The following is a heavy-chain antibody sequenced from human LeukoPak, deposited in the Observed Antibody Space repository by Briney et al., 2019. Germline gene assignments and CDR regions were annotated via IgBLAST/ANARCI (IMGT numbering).Heavy chain of an antibody. Sequence: SETLSLTCTVSGYSISSGYYWGWIRQPPGKGLEWIGSIYHSGSTYYNPSLKSRVTISVDTSKNQFSLKLSSVTAADTAVYYCARDLGNSAQARWLQSADYYYYYMDVWGKGTTVTVSS. J-gene: IGHJ6*03. CDR1: GYSISSGYY. CDR2: IYHSGST. CDR3: ARDLGNSAQARWLQSADYYYYYMDV. V-gene: IGHV4-38-2*02. D-gene: IGHD5-24*01.